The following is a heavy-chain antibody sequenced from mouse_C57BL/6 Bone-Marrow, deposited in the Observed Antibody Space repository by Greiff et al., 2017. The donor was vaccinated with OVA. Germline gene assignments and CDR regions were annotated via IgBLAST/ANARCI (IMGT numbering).Heavy chain of an antibody. J-gene: IGHJ2*01. CDR3: SYGSSYYFDY. CDR1: GYTFTDYY. CDR2: INPYNGGT. D-gene: IGHD1-1*01. V-gene: IGHV1-19*01. Sequence: VQLKESGPVLVKPGASVKMSCKASGYTFTDYYMNWVKQSHGKSLEWIGVINPYNGGTSYNQKFKGKATLTVDKSSSTAYMELNSLTSEDSAVYYCSYGSSYYFDYWGQGTTLTVSS.